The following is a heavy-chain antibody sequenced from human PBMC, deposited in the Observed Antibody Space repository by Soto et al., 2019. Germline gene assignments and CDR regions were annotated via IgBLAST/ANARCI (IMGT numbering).Heavy chain of an antibody. V-gene: IGHV1-3*05. D-gene: IGHD3-22*01. CDR3: ARSSGYYLIDDY. CDR1: GYTFTSYA. Sequence: QVQLVQSGAEEKKPGASVKVSCKASGYTFTSYAMHWVRQAPGQRLEWMGWINAGNGNTKYSQKFQGRVTITRDTSASTDYMELSSLRSEDTAVYYCARSSGYYLIDDYWGQGTLVTVSS. CDR2: INAGNGNT. J-gene: IGHJ4*02.